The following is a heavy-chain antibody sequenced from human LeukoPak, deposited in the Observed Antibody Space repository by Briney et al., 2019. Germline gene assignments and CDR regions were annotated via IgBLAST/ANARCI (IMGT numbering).Heavy chain of an antibody. D-gene: IGHD6-13*01. CDR2: VFDSGGT. CDR1: VGSISNDW. CDR3: ARGYSSSWNYFDY. V-gene: IGHV4-59*01. Sequence: SETLSLTCTVSVGSISNDWWSWIRQPPGKGLEWIGYVFDSGGTNYNPSLKSRVTISVDTSKKQFSLKLSSVTAADAAVYYCARGYSSSWNYFDYWGQGTLVTVSS. J-gene: IGHJ4*02.